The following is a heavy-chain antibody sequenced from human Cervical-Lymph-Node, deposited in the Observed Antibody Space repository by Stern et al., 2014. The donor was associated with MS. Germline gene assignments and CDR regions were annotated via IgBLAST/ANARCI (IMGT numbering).Heavy chain of an antibody. V-gene: IGHV2-5*02. CDR2: LYGDGDR. CDR3: VHSPDRPGYDYWTSYFDY. D-gene: IGHD3-3*01. J-gene: IGHJ4*02. CDR1: GFSLSRRGVS. Sequence: SGPTLVKPTQTLTLTCTFSGFSLSRRGVSVALIRPPPGKALEWLALLYGDGDRRYSPSLVTSLTFTGATSNRVVLTLADVDPVDTATYYCVHSPDRPGYDYWTSYFDYGGQGTLITVSS.